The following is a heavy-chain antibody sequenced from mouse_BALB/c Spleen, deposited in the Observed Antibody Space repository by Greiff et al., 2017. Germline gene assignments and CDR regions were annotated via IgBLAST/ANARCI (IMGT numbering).Heavy chain of an antibody. CDR2: INPGSGGT. Sequence: VQLQQSGAELAKPGASVKMSCKASGYAFTNYLIEWVKQRPGQGLEWIGVINPGSGGTNYNEKFKGKATLTADKSSSTAYMQLSSLTSDDSAVYFCARGNWENYAMDYWGQGTSVTVSS. D-gene: IGHD4-1*01. J-gene: IGHJ4*01. V-gene: IGHV1-54*01. CDR3: ARGNWENYAMDY. CDR1: GYAFTNYL.